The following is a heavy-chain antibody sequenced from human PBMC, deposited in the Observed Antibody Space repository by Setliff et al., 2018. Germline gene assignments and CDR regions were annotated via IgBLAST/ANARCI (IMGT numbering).Heavy chain of an antibody. CDR3: GRGRFYYDDNDFS. CDR2: IYTRGSA. V-gene: IGHV4-61*09. J-gene: IGHJ4*02. CDR1: GGSVSSGSYY. D-gene: IGHD3-22*01. Sequence: SETLSLTCTVSGGSVSSGSYYWAWIRQPAGKGPEWIGHIYTRGSANYNLSLKSRVTISTDASKNQFSLTLTSVTAADTAMYYCGRGRFYYDDNDFSWGQGTLVTVSS.